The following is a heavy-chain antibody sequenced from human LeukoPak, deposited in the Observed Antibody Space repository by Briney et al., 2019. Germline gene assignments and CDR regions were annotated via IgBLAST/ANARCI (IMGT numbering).Heavy chain of an antibody. CDR2: ISRSGSTK. V-gene: IGHV3-11*04. J-gene: IGHJ4*02. CDR1: GFTFSDYN. Sequence: GGSLRLSCAASGFTFSDYNMRWIRQAPGKGLEWVSSISRSGSTKYYADSVKGRFTISRDNAKHSLYLQMNSLRAEDTAVYYCARLSGTVIVPWGQGTLVTVSS. CDR3: ARLSGTVIVP. D-gene: IGHD2/OR15-2a*01.